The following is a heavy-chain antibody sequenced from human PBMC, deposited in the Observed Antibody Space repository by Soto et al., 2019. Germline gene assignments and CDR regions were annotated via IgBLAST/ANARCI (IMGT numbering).Heavy chain of an antibody. CDR1: GYTFTGYY. Sequence: ASVKVSCKASGYTFTGYYMHWVRQAPGQGLEWMGWINPNSGGTNYAQKFQGWVTMTRDTSISTAYMELSRLRSDDTAVYYCARAPRGDGSGSYYNDLSGMDAWGQGTTVTVSS. D-gene: IGHD3-10*01. CDR3: ARAPRGDGSGSYYNDLSGMDA. J-gene: IGHJ6*02. V-gene: IGHV1-2*04. CDR2: INPNSGGT.